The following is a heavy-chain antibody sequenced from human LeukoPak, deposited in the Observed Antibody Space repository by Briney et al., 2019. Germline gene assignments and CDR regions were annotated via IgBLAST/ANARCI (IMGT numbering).Heavy chain of an antibody. V-gene: IGHV1-18*01. J-gene: IGHJ4*02. Sequence: ASVKVSCKASGYTFTSYGISWVRQAPGQGLEWMGWISAYNGNANYAQKLQGRVTMTTDTSTSTAYMELRSLRSEDTAVYYCATSETITADDSSGYYNYWGQGTLVTVSS. D-gene: IGHD3-22*01. CDR1: GYTFTSYG. CDR3: ATSETITADDSSGYYNY. CDR2: ISAYNGNA.